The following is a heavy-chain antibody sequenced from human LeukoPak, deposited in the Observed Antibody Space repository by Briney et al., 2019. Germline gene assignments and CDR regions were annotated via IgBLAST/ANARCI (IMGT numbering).Heavy chain of an antibody. D-gene: IGHD5-18*01. CDR1: GYSITSGYY. CDR3: ARVGASYGTSFFYYYYMDV. Sequence: KPSETLSLTCGVSGYSITSGYYWGWIRQPAGKGLEWIGRIYTSGSTNYNPSLKSRVTMSVDTSKNQFSLKLSSVTAADTAVYYCARVGASYGTSFFYYYYMDVWGKGTTVTVSS. J-gene: IGHJ6*03. CDR2: IYTSGST. V-gene: IGHV4-4*07.